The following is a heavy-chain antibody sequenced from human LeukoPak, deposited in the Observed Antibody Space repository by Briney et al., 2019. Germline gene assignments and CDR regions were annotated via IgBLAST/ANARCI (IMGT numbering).Heavy chain of an antibody. D-gene: IGHD3-10*01. Sequence: SETLSLTSTVSGGSISSYYWGWIRQPPGKGLEWIGYIYYSGSTNYNPSLKSRVTISVDTSKNQFSLKLSSVTAADTAVYYCARAHNYYGSGSYTNWFDPWGQGTLVTVSS. CDR1: GGSISSYY. J-gene: IGHJ5*02. V-gene: IGHV4-59*01. CDR3: ARAHNYYGSGSYTNWFDP. CDR2: IYYSGST.